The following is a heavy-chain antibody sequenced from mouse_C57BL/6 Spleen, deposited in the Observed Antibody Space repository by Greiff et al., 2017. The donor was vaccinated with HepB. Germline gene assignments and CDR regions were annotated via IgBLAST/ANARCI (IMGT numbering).Heavy chain of an antibody. D-gene: IGHD2-3*01. V-gene: IGHV1-15*01. Sequence: VQLQESGAELVRPGASVTLSCKASGYTFTDYEMHWVKQTPVHGLEWIGAIDPETGGTANNQKFKGKAILTADKSSSTAYMELRSLTSEDSAVYYCTRLDGYYGYWGQGTTLTVSS. CDR3: TRLDGYYGY. CDR1: GYTFTDYE. J-gene: IGHJ2*01. CDR2: IDPETGGT.